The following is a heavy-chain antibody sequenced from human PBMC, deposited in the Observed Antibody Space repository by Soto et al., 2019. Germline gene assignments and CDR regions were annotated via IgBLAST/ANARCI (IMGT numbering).Heavy chain of an antibody. CDR2: IFSNDEK. V-gene: IGHV2-26*04. D-gene: IGHD6-13*01. Sequence: QVTGREPGPWLGKPTEPLTRTCTVSGFSLRNPGLGVSWIRQPPGKALEWLAHIFSNDEKSSSTPLKSRLTISKDTSKSQVVLTMTNMDPVDTATYYCASTYSSSWYWFDPWGQGTLVTVSS. CDR3: ASTYSSSWYWFDP. J-gene: IGHJ5*02. CDR1: GFSLRNPGLG.